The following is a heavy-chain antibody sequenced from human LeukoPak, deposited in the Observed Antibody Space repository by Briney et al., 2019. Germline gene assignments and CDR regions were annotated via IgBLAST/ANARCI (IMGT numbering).Heavy chain of an antibody. CDR2: INTDGSST. CDR3: ARDSGVIAAAGNLVY. V-gene: IGHV3-74*01. Sequence: PGGSLRLSCAASGFTFSSYWMHWVRQAPGKGLVWVSRINTDGSSTSYADSVKGRFTISRDNAKNTLYLQMNSLRAEDTAVYYCARDSGVIAAAGNLVYWGQGTLVTVSS. J-gene: IGHJ4*02. CDR1: GFTFSSYW. D-gene: IGHD6-13*01.